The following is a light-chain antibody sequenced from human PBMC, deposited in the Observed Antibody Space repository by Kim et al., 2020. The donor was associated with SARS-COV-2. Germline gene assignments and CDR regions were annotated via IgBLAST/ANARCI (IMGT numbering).Light chain of an antibody. J-gene: IGKJ5*01. V-gene: IGKV1-39*01. CDR2: AAS. Sequence: DIQMTQSPSSLSASIGDRVTITCRASQSISTYLNWFQQKPGKAPNLLIDAASSLQSGVPPRFSGSGSGTAFTLTISNLQPEDFATYYCQQSYNTPGTFGQGTRLEFK. CDR1: QSISTY. CDR3: QQSYNTPGT.